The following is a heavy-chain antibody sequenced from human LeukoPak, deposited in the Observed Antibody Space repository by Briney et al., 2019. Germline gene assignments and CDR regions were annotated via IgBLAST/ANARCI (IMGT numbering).Heavy chain of an antibody. Sequence: GAPVKVSCKASGYTFSSYAMHWVRQAPGQRLEWMGWINVGNSNTKYSQRFQGRVTITRDTSAITAYMELSSLRSEDRALYYCAREGRQGGLDYWGQGTLVTVSS. D-gene: IGHD6-25*01. J-gene: IGHJ4*02. CDR3: AREGRQGGLDY. V-gene: IGHV1-3*01. CDR1: GYTFSSYA. CDR2: INVGNSNT.